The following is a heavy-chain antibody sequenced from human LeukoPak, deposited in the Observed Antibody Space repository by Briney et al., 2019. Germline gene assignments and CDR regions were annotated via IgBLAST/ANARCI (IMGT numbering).Heavy chain of an antibody. CDR1: GYTFTNYH. J-gene: IGHJ6*02. CDR3: ARGPRAAAMVPLKIYGMDV. CDR2: ISTYNGNT. Sequence: SVKVSCKASGYTFTNYHISWVRQAPGQGLEWMGWISTYNGNTNYAQKLQGRVTMTTDTSTSTAYMELRSLRSDDTAVYYCARGPRAAAMVPLKIYGMDVWGQGTTVTVSS. D-gene: IGHD5-18*01. V-gene: IGHV1-18*01.